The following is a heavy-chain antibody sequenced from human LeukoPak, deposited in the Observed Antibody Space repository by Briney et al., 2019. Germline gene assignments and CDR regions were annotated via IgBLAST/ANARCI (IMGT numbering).Heavy chain of an antibody. D-gene: IGHD5-24*01. CDR1: GFTFSSYS. V-gene: IGHV3-21*01. J-gene: IGHJ4*02. CDR2: ISSSSSYI. CDR3: ARTVVRLQLRSWVPFDY. Sequence: GGSLRLSCAASGFTFSSYSMNWVRQAPGKGLEWVSSISSSSSYIYYADSVKGRFTISRDYAKNSLYLQMNSLRAEDTAVYYCARTVVRLQLRSWVPFDYWGQGTLVTVSS.